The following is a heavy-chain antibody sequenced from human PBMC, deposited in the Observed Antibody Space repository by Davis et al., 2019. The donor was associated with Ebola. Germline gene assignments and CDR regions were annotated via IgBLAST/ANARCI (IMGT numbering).Heavy chain of an antibody. D-gene: IGHD2-2*02. CDR3: ARDSRYCSSTSCYKGSDWFDP. Sequence: GESLKISCAASGFTFSDYYMSWIRQAPGKGLEWVSYISSSGSTIYYADSVKGRFTISRDNAKNSLYLQMNSLRAEDTAVYYCARDSRYCSSTSCYKGSDWFDPWGQGTLVTVSS. V-gene: IGHV3-11*01. CDR2: ISSSGSTI. J-gene: IGHJ5*02. CDR1: GFTFSDYY.